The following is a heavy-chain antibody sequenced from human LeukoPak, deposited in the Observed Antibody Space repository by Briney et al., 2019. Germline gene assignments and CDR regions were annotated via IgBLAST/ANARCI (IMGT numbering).Heavy chain of an antibody. J-gene: IGHJ4*02. CDR2: ISSSGSTI. D-gene: IGHD6-6*01. V-gene: IGHV3-48*04. CDR1: GFTFSSYS. Sequence: PGGSLRLSCAASGFTFSSYSMNWVRQAPGKGLEWVSYISSSGSTINYADSVKGRFTISRDNAKNSLYLQMNSLRAEDTAVYYCARRHDYSRSSFNYWGQGTLVTVSS. CDR3: ARRHDYSRSSFNY.